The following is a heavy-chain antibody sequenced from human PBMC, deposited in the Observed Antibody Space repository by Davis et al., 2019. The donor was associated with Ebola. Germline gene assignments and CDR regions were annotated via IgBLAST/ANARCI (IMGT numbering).Heavy chain of an antibody. CDR1: GYTFTSYG. CDR2: ISAYNGNT. D-gene: IGHD3-3*01. J-gene: IGHJ6*02. Sequence: ASVKVSCKASGYTFTSYGISWVRQAPGQGLEWMGWISAYNGNTNYAQKLQGRVTMTTDTSTSTAYMELRSLRSDDTAVYYCARDFWSGYYSYYYGMDVWGQGTTVTVSS. CDR3: ARDFWSGYYSYYYGMDV. V-gene: IGHV1-18*01.